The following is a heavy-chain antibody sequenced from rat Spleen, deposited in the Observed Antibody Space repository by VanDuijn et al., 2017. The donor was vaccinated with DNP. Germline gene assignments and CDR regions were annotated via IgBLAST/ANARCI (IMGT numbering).Heavy chain of an antibody. CDR1: GFTFSNYD. D-gene: IGHD1-9*01. V-gene: IGHV5-7*01. J-gene: IGHJ2*01. CDR3: TRHTTGIAGDY. Sequence: EVQLVESGGGLVQPGRSMKLSCAASGFTFSNYDMAWVRQAPKKGLEWVSTISSDGSSTYYRDSVKGRFTISRDNAKSTLYLQRDSLRSEDTATYYCTRHTTGIAGDYWGQGVMVTVSS. CDR2: ISSDGSST.